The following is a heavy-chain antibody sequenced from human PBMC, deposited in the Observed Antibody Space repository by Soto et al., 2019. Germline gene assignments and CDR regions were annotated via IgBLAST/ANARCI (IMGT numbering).Heavy chain of an antibody. CDR3: ARASMSIVGEGGDFDY. CDR1: GGSISSYY. Sequence: QVQLQESGPGLVKPSETLSLTCTVSGGSISSYYWSWIRQPPGKGLEWIGYIYYSGSTNYNPSLTRRVNIAVDASKNPFTLKLSSVTAADTAVYYCARASMSIVGEGGDFDYWGQGTLVTVSS. CDR2: IYYSGST. J-gene: IGHJ4*02. D-gene: IGHD1-26*01. V-gene: IGHV4-59*01.